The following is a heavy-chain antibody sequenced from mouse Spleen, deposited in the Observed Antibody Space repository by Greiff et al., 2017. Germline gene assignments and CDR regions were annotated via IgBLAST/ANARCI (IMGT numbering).Heavy chain of an antibody. J-gene: IGHJ3*01. CDR1: GYAFSSYW. Sequence: QVQLKESGAELVKPGASVKISCKASGYAFSSYWMNWVKQRPGKGLEWIGQIYPGDGDTNYNGKFKGKATLTADKSSSTAYMQLSSLTSEDSAVYFCATYGSSYGWFAYWGQGTLVTVSA. CDR3: ATYGSSYGWFAY. CDR2: IYPGDGDT. V-gene: IGHV1-80*01. D-gene: IGHD1-1*01.